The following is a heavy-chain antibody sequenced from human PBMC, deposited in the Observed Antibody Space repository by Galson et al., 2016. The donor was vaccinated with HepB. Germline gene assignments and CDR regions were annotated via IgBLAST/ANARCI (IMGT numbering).Heavy chain of an antibody. V-gene: IGHV3-48*03. CDR3: ARGGKSDEGDFYGMDV. CDR2: MSSRGIYT. CDR1: GFTFSRYE. Sequence: SLRLSCAASGFTFSRYEMNWVRQAPGKGLEWVTHMSSRGIYTKYADSVKGRFTISRDYTKNSLYLQMNSLRAEDTAVYYCARGGKSDEGDFYGMDVWGQGTTVTVS. J-gene: IGHJ6*02. D-gene: IGHD3-16*01.